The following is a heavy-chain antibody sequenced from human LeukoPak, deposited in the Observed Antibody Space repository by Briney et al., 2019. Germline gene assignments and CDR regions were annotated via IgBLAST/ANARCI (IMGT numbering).Heavy chain of an antibody. CDR1: GFTFSTSA. Sequence: GGSLRLSCAASGFTFSTSAMSWDRQAPGKGLEWVSAISGSGDSTSHADSVKGRFTISRDNSKNTLYLQMNNLRVEDTAVYYCAKDGSFYSGSYYSDYWGQGTLVTVSS. V-gene: IGHV3-23*01. CDR3: AKDGSFYSGSYYSDY. J-gene: IGHJ4*02. D-gene: IGHD1-26*01. CDR2: ISGSGDST.